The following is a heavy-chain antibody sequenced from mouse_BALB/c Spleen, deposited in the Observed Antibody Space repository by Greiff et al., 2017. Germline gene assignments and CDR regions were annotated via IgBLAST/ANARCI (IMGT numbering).Heavy chain of an antibody. Sequence: QVQLKQPGAELVKPGASVKMSCKASGYTFTSYNMHWVKQTPGQGLEWIGAIYPGNGDTSYNQKFKGKATLTADKSSSTAYMQLSSLTSEDSAVYYCARGTDYFDYWGEGTTLTVSS. J-gene: IGHJ2*01. CDR1: GYTFTSYN. D-gene: IGHD3-3*01. V-gene: IGHV1-12*01. CDR3: ARGTDYFDY. CDR2: IYPGNGDT.